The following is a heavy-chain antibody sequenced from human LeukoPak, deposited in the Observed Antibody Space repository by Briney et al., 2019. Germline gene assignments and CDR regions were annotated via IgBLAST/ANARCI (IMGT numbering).Heavy chain of an antibody. J-gene: IGHJ4*02. CDR2: ISSSSSYI. CDR1: GFTFNSYS. V-gene: IGHV3-21*01. D-gene: IGHD3-22*01. Sequence: PGGSLRLSCAASGFTFNSYSMNWVRQAPGKGLEWVSSISSSSSYIYYADSVKGRFTISRDNAKNSLYLQMNSLRAEDTAVYYCASSHYYDSSGYWGGQGTLVTVSS. CDR3: ASSHYYDSSGYW.